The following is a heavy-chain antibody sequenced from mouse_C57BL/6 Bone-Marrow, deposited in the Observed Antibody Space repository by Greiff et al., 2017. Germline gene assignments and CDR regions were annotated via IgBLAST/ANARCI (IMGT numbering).Heavy chain of an antibody. Sequence: VQLQQSGAELVRPGASVKLSCTASGFNIKDDYMHWVKQRPEQGLEWIGWIDPENGDTEYASKFQGKATITADTSSNTAYLQLSSLTSEDTAVYYCTTWMVRNWYFDVWGTGTTVTVSS. CDR2: IDPENGDT. J-gene: IGHJ1*03. V-gene: IGHV14-4*01. D-gene: IGHD2-3*01. CDR3: TTWMVRNWYFDV. CDR1: GFNIKDDY.